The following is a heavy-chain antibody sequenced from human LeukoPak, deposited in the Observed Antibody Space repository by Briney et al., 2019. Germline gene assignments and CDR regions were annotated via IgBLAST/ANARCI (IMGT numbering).Heavy chain of an antibody. CDR2: MLYTVSG. V-gene: IGHV4-59*07. CDR1: GGSMRNCY. CDR3: ATNLPGYSYGYWVA. J-gene: IGHJ5*02. Sequence: PSDTLSLTCTVSGGSMRNCYWNWIRQPPGKGLEGIGYMLYTVSGKYNPSLKRRVTISVDTSKRQIYLKLTSVTTADTAVYYCATNLPGYSYGYWVAWGQGTLVTVSS. D-gene: IGHD5-18*01.